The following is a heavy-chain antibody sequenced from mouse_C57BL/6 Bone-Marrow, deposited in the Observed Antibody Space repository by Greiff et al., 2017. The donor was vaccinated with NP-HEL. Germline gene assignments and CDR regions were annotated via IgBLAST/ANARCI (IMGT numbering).Heavy chain of an antibody. CDR1: GFTFSDYG. J-gene: IGHJ4*01. CDR3: ARTGTTVVATDYAMDY. V-gene: IGHV5-17*01. CDR2: ISSGSSTI. D-gene: IGHD1-1*01. Sequence: EVKLMESGGGLVKPGGSLKLSCAASGFTFSDYGMHWVRQAPEKGLEWVAYISSGSSTIYYADTVKGRFTISRDNAKNTLFLQMTSLRSEDTAMYYCARTGTTVVATDYAMDYWGQGTSVTVSS.